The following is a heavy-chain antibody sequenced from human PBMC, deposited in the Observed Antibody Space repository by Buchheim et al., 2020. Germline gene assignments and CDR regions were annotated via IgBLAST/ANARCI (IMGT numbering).Heavy chain of an antibody. CDR2: TNSDGSST. Sequence: EVQLVESGGGLVQPGGSLRLSCAGSGFTFSNYWMHWVRQAPGKGLVWVSRTNSDGSSTTYAGSVKGRFTISRDNAKNTLYLQMNSLRADDTAVYYCARGRGAEGRGFDYWGQGTL. J-gene: IGHJ4*02. CDR3: ARGRGAEGRGFDY. V-gene: IGHV3-74*03. CDR1: GFTFSNYW. D-gene: IGHD1-26*01.